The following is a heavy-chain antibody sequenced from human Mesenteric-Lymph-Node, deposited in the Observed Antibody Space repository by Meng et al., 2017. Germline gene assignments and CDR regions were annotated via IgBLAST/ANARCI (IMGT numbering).Heavy chain of an antibody. CDR2: ISSSGSTI. Sequence: GESLKISCAASGFTFSSYWMSWVRQAPGKGLEWVSYISSSGSTIYYADSVKGRFTISRDNAKNSLYLQMNSLRAEDTAVYYCARGGSSPHYYYYYGMDVWGQGTTVTGSS. J-gene: IGHJ6*01. V-gene: IGHV3-48*04. D-gene: IGHD6-13*01. CDR1: GFTFSSYW. CDR3: ARGGSSPHYYYYYGMDV.